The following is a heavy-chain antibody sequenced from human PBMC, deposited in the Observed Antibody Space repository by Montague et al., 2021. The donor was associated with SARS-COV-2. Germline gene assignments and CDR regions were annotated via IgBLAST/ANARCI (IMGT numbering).Heavy chain of an antibody. CDR3: ARTKGLDS. V-gene: IGHV3-23*03. Sequence: SLRLSCAASGFTFSSYAMSWVRQAPGKGLEWASVIYSGGSSKYYADSVKGRFTISRDNSKNTLYLQMNRLRAEDTAVYYCARTKGLDSWGQGTLVTVSS. CDR1: GFTFSSYA. J-gene: IGHJ4*02. CDR2: IYSGGSSK. D-gene: IGHD1-7*01.